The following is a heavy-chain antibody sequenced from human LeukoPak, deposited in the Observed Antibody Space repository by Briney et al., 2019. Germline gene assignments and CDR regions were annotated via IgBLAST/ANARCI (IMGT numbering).Heavy chain of an antibody. D-gene: IGHD3-10*01. CDR1: GFTFSSYG. V-gene: IGHV3-30*18. CDR2: ISYDGSNK. CDR3: AKGKWFGELLGIDY. J-gene: IGHJ4*02. Sequence: PGGSLRLSCAASGFTFSSYGMHWVRQAPGKGLVWVAVISYDGSNKYYADSVKGRFTLSRDNSKNTLYLQMTSLRAEDSAVYYCAKGKWFGELLGIDYWGQGTLVTVSS.